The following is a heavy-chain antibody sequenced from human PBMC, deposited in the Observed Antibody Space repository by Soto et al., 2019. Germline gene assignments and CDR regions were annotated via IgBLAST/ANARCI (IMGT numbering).Heavy chain of an antibody. D-gene: IGHD6-6*01. J-gene: IGHJ4*02. CDR3: ARADYSSSADY. CDR2: IYYSGST. V-gene: IGHV4-30-4*02. CDR1: GCSISSGDYY. Sequence: SDTLSLTCTVSGCSISSGDYYWSWIRQPPGKCLEWIGYIYYSGSTYYNPSLKSRVTISVDTSKNQFSLKLSSVTAADTAVYYCARADYSSSADYWGQGTLVTVSS.